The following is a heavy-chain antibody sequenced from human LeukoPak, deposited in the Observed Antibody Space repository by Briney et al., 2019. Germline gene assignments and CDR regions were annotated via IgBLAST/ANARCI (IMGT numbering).Heavy chain of an antibody. J-gene: IGHJ3*02. CDR2: ISSSSSSI. CDR1: GFTFGYFT. D-gene: IGHD2-8*01. V-gene: IGHV3-48*01. Sequence: GGSLRLSCAASGFTFGYFTMNWVRQAPGKGLEWVSYISSSSSSIYYADSVKGRFTISRDNAKNSLYLHMNNLRAEDTAVYYCARVYRNAFDIWGQGTMVTVSS. CDR3: ARVYRNAFDI.